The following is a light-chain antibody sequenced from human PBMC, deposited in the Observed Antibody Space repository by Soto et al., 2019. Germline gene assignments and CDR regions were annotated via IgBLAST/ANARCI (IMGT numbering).Light chain of an antibody. CDR2: EVS. Sequence: QSALTQPPSASGSPGQSVTISCTGTNSDVGGYNYVSWYQQHPGKAPKLMIYEVSKRPSGVPDRFSGSKSGNTASLTVSGLQAEDEADYYCSSYAGSNGVVFGGGTKVTVL. V-gene: IGLV2-8*01. CDR3: SSYAGSNGVV. J-gene: IGLJ2*01. CDR1: NSDVGGYNY.